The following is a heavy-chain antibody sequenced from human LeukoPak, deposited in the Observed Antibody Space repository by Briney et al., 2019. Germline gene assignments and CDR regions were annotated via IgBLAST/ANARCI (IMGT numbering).Heavy chain of an antibody. D-gene: IGHD3-22*01. J-gene: IGHJ4*02. Sequence: GALVKVSCKASGYTFTGCYMHWVRQAPGQGLEWMGWINPNSGGTYYAQKFQGRVSMTRDTSISTAYMELSSLRSDDTAVYYCYYRVSSGYLTWGQGTLVAVSS. CDR1: GYTFTGCY. V-gene: IGHV1-2*02. CDR2: INPNSGGT. CDR3: YYRVSSGYLT.